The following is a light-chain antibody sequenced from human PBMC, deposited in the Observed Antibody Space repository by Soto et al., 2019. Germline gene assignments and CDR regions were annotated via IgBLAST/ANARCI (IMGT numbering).Light chain of an antibody. CDR1: TSFVGTYNF. J-gene: IGLJ1*01. CDR2: LCT. V-gene: IGLV2-23*01. CDR3: CSDDGGSSCV. Sequence: QSALPQPASVSGYAGQSINISCTETTSFVGTYNFVSWYQQHPVRTPEVLIGLCTKRLTWVSILFSGSTSVMTASLTISGRQTEDWADYYCCSDDGGSSCVFGSGTEVSVL.